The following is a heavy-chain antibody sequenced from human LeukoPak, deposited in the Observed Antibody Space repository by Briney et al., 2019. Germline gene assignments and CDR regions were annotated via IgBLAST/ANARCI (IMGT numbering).Heavy chain of an antibody. V-gene: IGHV3-48*03. J-gene: IGHJ4*02. Sequence: PGGSLRLSCAASGFTFSSYEMNWVRHAPGKGLEWVSYISSSGTTIYYADSVKGRFTISRDNAKNSLYLQMNSLRAEDTAVYYCAKDEEMATMGYWGQGTLVTVSS. D-gene: IGHD5-24*01. CDR1: GFTFSSYE. CDR2: ISSSGTTI. CDR3: AKDEEMATMGY.